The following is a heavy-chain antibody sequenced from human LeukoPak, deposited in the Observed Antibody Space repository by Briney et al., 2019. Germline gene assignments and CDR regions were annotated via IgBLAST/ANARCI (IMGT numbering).Heavy chain of an antibody. J-gene: IGHJ4*02. V-gene: IGHV4-34*01. CDR1: GGSFSGYY. CDR3: ARGFYYDSSGYQFDY. D-gene: IGHD3-22*01. CDR2: INHSGRT. Sequence: PSETLSLTCAVYGGSFSGYYWSWLRQPPGKGQESYGEINHSGRTNYNPSLKTRVTISVDTSKNQFSLKLSSVTAADTAVYYCARGFYYDSSGYQFDYWGQGTLVTVSS.